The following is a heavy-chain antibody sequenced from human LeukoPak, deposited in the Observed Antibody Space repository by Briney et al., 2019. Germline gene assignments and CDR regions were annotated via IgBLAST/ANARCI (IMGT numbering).Heavy chain of an antibody. CDR2: FYPDDSHA. J-gene: IGHJ4*02. V-gene: IGHV5-51*01. D-gene: IGHD1-26*01. CDR1: GYSFTSYW. Sequence: GGSLKTSCKGSGYSFTSYWSGWVRQPPGKGLEWVEIFYPDDSHARYSPSFQGQVTISADKSISTAYLQWSSLKPSNTAMYYCARLATSGSYCIYYWGQGTLVTVSS. CDR3: ARLATSGSYCIYY.